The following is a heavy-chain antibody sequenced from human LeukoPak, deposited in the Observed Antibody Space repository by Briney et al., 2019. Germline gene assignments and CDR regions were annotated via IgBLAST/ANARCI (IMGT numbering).Heavy chain of an antibody. D-gene: IGHD3-3*01. Sequence: SETLSLTCTVSGGSIITYYWSWIRQSPGKGLEWIGYIYYGGSTNYNPSLKSRVTISVDTSKNQFSLKLSSVTAADTAVYYCARSTIFGVVFDYWGQGTLVTVSS. J-gene: IGHJ4*02. V-gene: IGHV4-59*01. CDR1: GGSIITYY. CDR2: IYYGGST. CDR3: ARSTIFGVVFDY.